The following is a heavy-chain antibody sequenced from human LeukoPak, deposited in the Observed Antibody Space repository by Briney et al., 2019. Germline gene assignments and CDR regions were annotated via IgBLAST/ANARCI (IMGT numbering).Heavy chain of an antibody. V-gene: IGHV3-21*04. CDR2: ITRSSIYI. CDR3: GRDSRWAQPDH. CDR1: GFTFSSYS. J-gene: IGHJ4*02. Sequence: GGSLRLSCAASGFTFSSYSMNWVRQAPGKGLEWVSSITRSSIYIYYADSVKGRFTISRDNSKNTVYLQINSLTAEDTAVYYCGRDSRWAQPDHWGQGTLVTVSS. D-gene: IGHD5-24*01.